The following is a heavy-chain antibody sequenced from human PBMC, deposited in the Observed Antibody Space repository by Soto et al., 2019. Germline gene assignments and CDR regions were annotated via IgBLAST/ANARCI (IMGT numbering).Heavy chain of an antibody. V-gene: IGHV3-66*01. Sequence: EVQLVESGGGLVQPGGSLRLSYAASGFTVSSNYMSWVRQAPGKGLEWVSVIYSGGSTYYADSVKGRFTISRDNSKNTLYLQMNSLRAEDTAVYYCARGLTHPQFDPWGQGTLVTVSS. CDR3: ARGLTHPQFDP. J-gene: IGHJ5*02. CDR1: GFTVSSNY. CDR2: IYSGGST.